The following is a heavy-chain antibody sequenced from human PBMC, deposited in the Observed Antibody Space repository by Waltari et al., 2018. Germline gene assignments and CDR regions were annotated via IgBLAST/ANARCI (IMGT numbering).Heavy chain of an antibody. J-gene: IGHJ4*02. Sequence: QVQLQQWGAGLLKPSETLSLTCAVYGGSFSGYYWSWIRQPPGKGLEWIGEINHSGSTNYNPSLKSRVTISVDTSKNQFSLKLSSVTAADTAVYYCARSGWELNYFDYWGQGTLVTVSS. CDR3: ARSGWELNYFDY. CDR1: GGSFSGYY. V-gene: IGHV4-34*01. D-gene: IGHD1-26*01. CDR2: INHSGST.